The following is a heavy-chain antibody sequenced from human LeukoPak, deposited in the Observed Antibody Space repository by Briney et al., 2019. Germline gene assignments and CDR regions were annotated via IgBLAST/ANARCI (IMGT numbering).Heavy chain of an antibody. CDR3: AKCSRVDWLPIDY. CDR2: ISNNGAGT. D-gene: IGHD3-9*01. V-gene: IGHV3-23*01. J-gene: IGHJ4*02. CDR1: GFTFSGFA. Sequence: PGGSLRLSCAASGFTFSGFAMSWVRQAPGKGLEWVAAISNNGAGTYYVDSVKGRFTVSRDNSKNTLFLQMNSLRAEDTAVYYCAKCSRVDWLPIDYWGRGTLVTVSS.